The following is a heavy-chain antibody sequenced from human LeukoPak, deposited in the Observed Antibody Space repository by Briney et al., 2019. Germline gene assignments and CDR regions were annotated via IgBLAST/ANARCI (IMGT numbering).Heavy chain of an antibody. CDR2: IYYSGST. Sequence: KPSETLSLTRTVSGGSISSGGYYWSWIRQHPGKGLEWIGYIYYSGSTYYNPSLKSRVTTSVDTSKNQFSLKLSSVTAADTAVYYCARDRIQLGGSIDYWGQGTLVTVSS. V-gene: IGHV4-31*03. J-gene: IGHJ4*02. D-gene: IGHD5-18*01. CDR3: ARDRIQLGGSIDY. CDR1: GGSISSGGYY.